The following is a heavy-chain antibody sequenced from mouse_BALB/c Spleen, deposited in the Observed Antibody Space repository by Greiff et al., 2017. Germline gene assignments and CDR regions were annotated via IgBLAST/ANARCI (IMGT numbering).Heavy chain of an antibody. CDR1: GFTFSSFG. V-gene: IGHV5-17*02. J-gene: IGHJ4*01. Sequence: EVQRVESGGGLVQPGGSRKLSCAASGFTFSSFGMHWVRQAPEKGLEWVAYISSGSSTIYYADTVKGRFTISRDNPKNTLFLQMTSLRSEDTAMYYCASPVSGYAMDYWGQGTSVTVSS. D-gene: IGHD2-10*02. CDR2: ISSGSSTI. CDR3: ASPVSGYAMDY.